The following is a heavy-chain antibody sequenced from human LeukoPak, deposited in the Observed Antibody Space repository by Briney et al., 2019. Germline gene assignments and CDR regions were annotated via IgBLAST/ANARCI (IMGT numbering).Heavy chain of an antibody. V-gene: IGHV1-2*02. D-gene: IGHD3/OR15-3a*01. CDR3: ARVVMSAWTAFDY. Sequence: GASVKVSCKASGYTFTGYYMHWVRQAPGQGLEWMGWINPNSGGTNYAQRFQGRVTMTRDTSISTAYMELRSLRSDDTAVYYCARVVMSAWTAFDYWGQGTLVTVSS. CDR1: GYTFTGYY. J-gene: IGHJ4*02. CDR2: INPNSGGT.